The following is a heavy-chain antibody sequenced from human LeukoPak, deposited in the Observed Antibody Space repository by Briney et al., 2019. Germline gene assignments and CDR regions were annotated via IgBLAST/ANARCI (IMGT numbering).Heavy chain of an antibody. Sequence: SETLSLTCAVYGGSFSGYYWSWIRQPPGKGLEWIGEINHSGSTNYNPSLKSRVTISVDTSKNQFSLKLSSVTAADTAVYYCAREGGYTLYYFDYWGQGTLVTVSS. CDR3: AREGGYTLYYFDY. D-gene: IGHD6-13*01. J-gene: IGHJ4*02. CDR2: INHSGST. CDR1: GGSFSGYY. V-gene: IGHV4-34*01.